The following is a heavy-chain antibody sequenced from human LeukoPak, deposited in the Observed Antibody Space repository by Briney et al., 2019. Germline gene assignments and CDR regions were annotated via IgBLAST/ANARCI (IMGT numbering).Heavy chain of an antibody. CDR3: ARGLRAETYDAFDI. D-gene: IGHD4-17*01. CDR2: ISWNSGSI. J-gene: IGHJ3*02. Sequence: GGSLRLSCAASGFTFDDYAMHWVRQAPGKGLEWVSGISWNSGSIGYADSVKGRFTISRDNAKNSLYLQMNSLRAEDTAVYYCARGLRAETYDAFDIWGQGTMVTVSS. V-gene: IGHV3-9*01. CDR1: GFTFDDYA.